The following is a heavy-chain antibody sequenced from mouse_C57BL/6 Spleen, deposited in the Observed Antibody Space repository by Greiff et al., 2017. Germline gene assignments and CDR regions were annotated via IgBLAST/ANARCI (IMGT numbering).Heavy chain of an antibody. V-gene: IGHV3-6*01. CDR3: ARDPYYGSSHWYFDV. J-gene: IGHJ1*03. CDR1: GYSITSGYY. Sequence: EVKLMESGPGLVKPSQSLSLTCSVTGYSITSGYYWNWIRQFPGNKLEWMGYISYDGSNNYNPSLKNRISITRDTSKNQFFLKLNSVTTEDTATXYCARDPYYGSSHWYFDVWGTGTTVTVSS. D-gene: IGHD1-1*01. CDR2: ISYDGSN.